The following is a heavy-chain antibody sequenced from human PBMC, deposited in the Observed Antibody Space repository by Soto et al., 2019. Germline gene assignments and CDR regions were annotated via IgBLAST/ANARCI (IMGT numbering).Heavy chain of an antibody. D-gene: IGHD3-10*01. V-gene: IGHV3-23*01. CDR1: GFTFSSHA. CDR3: AKKRSGSWATGCFDS. Sequence: EVQLLESGGGLVQPGGSLRLSCAASGFTFSSHAMNWVRQAPGKGLEWLSAISGSASDIYSADSVKGRFTISSNSSTNTVFLQMNSLRAEDTALYYCAKKRSGSWATGCFDSWGQGTLVTVSS. CDR2: ISGSASDI. J-gene: IGHJ4*02.